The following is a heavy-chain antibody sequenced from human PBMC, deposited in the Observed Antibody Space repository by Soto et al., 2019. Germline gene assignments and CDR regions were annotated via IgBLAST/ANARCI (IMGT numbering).Heavy chain of an antibody. D-gene: IGHD3-10*01. CDR1: GYTFTDYD. CDR3: VRPMVRGVIGP. CDR2: MNPKSGNT. J-gene: IGHJ4*02. Sequence: QEQLVQSGAEVKKPGASVKVSCQAFGYTFTDYDINWVRQATGQGLEWLGWMNPKSGNTGYSQKFKGRVTMTRDTSIRTAYMELSSLRSEDTAIYYCVRPMVRGVIGPWGQGTRVTVSS. V-gene: IGHV1-8*01.